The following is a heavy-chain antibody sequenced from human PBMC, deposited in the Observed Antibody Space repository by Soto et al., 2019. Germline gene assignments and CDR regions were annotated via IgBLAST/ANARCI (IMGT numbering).Heavy chain of an antibody. D-gene: IGHD3-22*01. J-gene: IGHJ5*02. CDR2: ILHIGST. CDR1: GASIRTTNW. V-gene: IGHV4-4*02. Sequence: VQLQEAGPGLVKPSGPLSFPCNVSGASIRTTNWWIWGRQSPGKGLEWIGEILHIGSTNYNPSLKSRVTIAVDKSKNQFSLRLSSVTAADTAVYYCASGFDSDGLYNGGHPWGQGTLVSVSS. CDR3: ASGFDSDGLYNGGHP.